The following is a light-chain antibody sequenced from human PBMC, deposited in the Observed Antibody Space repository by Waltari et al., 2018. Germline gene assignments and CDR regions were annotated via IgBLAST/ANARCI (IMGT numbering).Light chain of an antibody. Sequence: DIQMTQSPSSLSASVGDRVTITCRASQSISTYLTWYRQKPGKAPKLLIYGASSLQSGAPSRFSGSGSGTDFTLTISSLQPEDFATYYCQQSYSTPFTFGPGTKVDIK. CDR3: QQSYSTPFT. J-gene: IGKJ3*01. CDR1: QSISTY. V-gene: IGKV1-39*01. CDR2: GAS.